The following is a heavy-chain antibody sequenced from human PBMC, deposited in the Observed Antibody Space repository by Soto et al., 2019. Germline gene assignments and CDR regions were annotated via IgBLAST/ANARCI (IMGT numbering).Heavy chain of an antibody. D-gene: IGHD1-26*01. CDR3: ARDWELPRFDS. V-gene: IGHV4-4*07. CDR1: GTSIDKFY. J-gene: IGHJ4*02. Sequence: SATQSITCYVSGTSIDKFYGSWIRQPAGKGLEWIGHIYSSGLTNYNPSLRSRVTMSVDSSKSQFSLKLTSVTAADTAVYFCARDWELPRFDSWGPGTLVTVS. CDR2: IYSSGLT.